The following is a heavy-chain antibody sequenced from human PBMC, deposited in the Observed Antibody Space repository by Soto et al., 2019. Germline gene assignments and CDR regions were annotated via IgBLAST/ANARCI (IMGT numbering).Heavy chain of an antibody. CDR3: AREAGLTGTSGSGWFDT. CDR2: INPNSGGT. Sequence: ASVKVCCKASGCTFTGYYMDGVRQATGQGLEWMGWINPNSGGTNYAQKFQGRVTMTRDTSISTAYMELSRLRSDDTAVYYCAREAGLTGTSGSGWFDTWGQGTLATVSS. D-gene: IGHD1-7*01. CDR1: GCTFTGYY. V-gene: IGHV1-2*02. J-gene: IGHJ5*02.